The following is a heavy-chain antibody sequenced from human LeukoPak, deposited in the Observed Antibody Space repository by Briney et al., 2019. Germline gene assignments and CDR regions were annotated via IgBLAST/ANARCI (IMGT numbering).Heavy chain of an antibody. CDR1: GFTFSSYA. Sequence: SGGSLRLSCAASGFTFSSYAMSWVRQAPGKGLEWVSAISGSGGSTYYADSVKGRFTISRDNSKNTLYLQMNSLRAEDTAVYYCAKGDLYSYGYNYYFDYWGQGTLVTVSS. D-gene: IGHD5-18*01. CDR3: AKGDLYSYGYNYYFDY. V-gene: IGHV3-23*01. CDR2: ISGSGGST. J-gene: IGHJ4*02.